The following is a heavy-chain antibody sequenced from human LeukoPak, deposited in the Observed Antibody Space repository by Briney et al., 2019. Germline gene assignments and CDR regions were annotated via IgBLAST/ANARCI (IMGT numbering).Heavy chain of an antibody. CDR1: GFTFSDYY. CDR3: ARGSYHFWNYYYYGMDV. J-gene: IGHJ6*02. D-gene: IGHD3-3*02. V-gene: IGHV3-11*01. CDR2: ISSSGSTI. Sequence: GGSLRLSCAASGFTFSDYYMSWIRQAPGKGLEWVSYISSSGSTIYYADSVKGRFTISRDNAKNSLYLQMNSLRAEDTAVYYCARGSYHFWNYYYYGMDVWGQGTTVTVSS.